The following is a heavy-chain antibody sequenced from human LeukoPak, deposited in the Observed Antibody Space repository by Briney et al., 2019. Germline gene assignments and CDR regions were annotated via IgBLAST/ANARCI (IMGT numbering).Heavy chain of an antibody. V-gene: IGHV4-59*01. J-gene: IGHJ6*02. CDR3: ARGFGSGWFLYYYGMDV. Sequence: SETLSLTCTVSGGSISSYYWSWIRQPPGKGLEWIGYIYYSGSTNYNPSLKSRVTISVDTSKNQFSLKLSSVTAADTAVYYCARGFGSGWFLYYYGMDVWGQGTTVTVSS. CDR2: IYYSGST. CDR1: GGSISSYY. D-gene: IGHD6-19*01.